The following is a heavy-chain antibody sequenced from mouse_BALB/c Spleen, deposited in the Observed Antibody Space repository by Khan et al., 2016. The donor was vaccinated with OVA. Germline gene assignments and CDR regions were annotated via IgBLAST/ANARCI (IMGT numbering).Heavy chain of an antibody. Sequence: QVQLQQSGAELARPGASVKLSCKASGYTFTRYWMLWVKQRPGQGLEWIGAIYPGDGDTRYTQKFTGKVTLTADKSSSTAYMQLSSLASDDTAVYYSASHYGHYFDYWGQGTTLTVSS. D-gene: IGHD1-1*02. CDR2: IYPGDGDT. J-gene: IGHJ2*01. V-gene: IGHV1-87*01. CDR3: ASHYGHYFDY. CDR1: GYTFTRYW.